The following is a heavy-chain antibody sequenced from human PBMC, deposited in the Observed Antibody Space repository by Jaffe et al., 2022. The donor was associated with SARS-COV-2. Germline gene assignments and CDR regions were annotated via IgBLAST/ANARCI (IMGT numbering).Heavy chain of an antibody. J-gene: IGHJ5*02. Sequence: QVQLQQSGPGLVKPSQTLSLTCTISGDSVSSNSAVWNWIRQSPSRGLEWLGRTYYRSKWYNDYAVSVKSRITINPDTSKNQFSLQLNSVTPEDTAVYYCARDGRYYYGSGSVNNWFDPWGQGTLVTVSS. V-gene: IGHV6-1*01. D-gene: IGHD3-10*01. CDR2: TYYRSKWYN. CDR1: GDSVSSNSAV. CDR3: ARDGRYYYGSGSVNNWFDP.